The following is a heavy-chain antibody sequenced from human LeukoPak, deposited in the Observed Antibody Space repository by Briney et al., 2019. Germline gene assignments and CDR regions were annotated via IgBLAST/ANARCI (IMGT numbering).Heavy chain of an antibody. Sequence: SETLSLTCAVYGGSFSGYFWSWIRQPPGKGLEWIGEINHSGSTNYNPSLKSRVTISVDTSKNQFSLKVSSVTAADTAVYYCARVGPMVAATYYFDYWGQGTLVTVSS. CDR1: GGSFSGYF. CDR2: INHSGST. CDR3: ARVGPMVAATYYFDY. V-gene: IGHV4-34*01. J-gene: IGHJ4*02. D-gene: IGHD2-15*01.